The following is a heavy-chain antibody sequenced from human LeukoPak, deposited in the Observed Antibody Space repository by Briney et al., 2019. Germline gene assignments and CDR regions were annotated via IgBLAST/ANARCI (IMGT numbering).Heavy chain of an antibody. V-gene: IGHV4-4*07. Sequence: SETLSLTCTVSGGSISSYYWSWIRQPAGKGLEWIGRIYTSGSTNYNPSLKSRVTMSVDTSKNQFSLKLSSVTAADTAVYYCASSNGFDWSPEYYVDVWGKGTSVTVSS. CDR3: ASSNGFDWSPEYYVDV. CDR1: GGSISSYY. J-gene: IGHJ6*03. D-gene: IGHD3-9*01. CDR2: IYTSGST.